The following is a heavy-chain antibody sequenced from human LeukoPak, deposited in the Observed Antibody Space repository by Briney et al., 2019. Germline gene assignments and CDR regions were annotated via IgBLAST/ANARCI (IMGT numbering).Heavy chain of an antibody. CDR3: ARVRHDPLEYGYYMDV. V-gene: IGHV4-4*07. Sequence: SETLSLTCTVSGGSISNYHWSWIRQPAGKGLEWIGQIHTSGSTNYNPPLKSRVSMSIDTTEDQVSLTIRSVTAADTGVYYCARVRHDPLEYGYYMDVWGKGTTVTVSS. CDR1: GGSISNYH. D-gene: IGHD3-3*01. J-gene: IGHJ6*03. CDR2: IHTSGST.